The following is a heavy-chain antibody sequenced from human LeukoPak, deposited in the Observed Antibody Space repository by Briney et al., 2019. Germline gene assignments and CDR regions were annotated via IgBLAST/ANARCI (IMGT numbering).Heavy chain of an antibody. CDR1: GFSIGSNH. CDR2: ISDGGT. Sequence: GGSLRLSCAASGFSIGSNHINWVRQAPGKGLDWVSVISDGGTYYADSVRGRFTISRDNAKKSVYLQMNSLRAEDTAVYYCARDGIMTNSAWDFDYWGQGTLVTVSS. J-gene: IGHJ4*02. D-gene: IGHD6-19*01. V-gene: IGHV3-53*01. CDR3: ARDGIMTNSAWDFDY.